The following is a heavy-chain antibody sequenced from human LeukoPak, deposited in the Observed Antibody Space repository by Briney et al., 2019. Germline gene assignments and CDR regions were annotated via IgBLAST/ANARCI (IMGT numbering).Heavy chain of an antibody. CDR1: GCTFSNYA. CDR2: ISGSGDST. Sequence: GGSLRLSRAASGCTFSNYARNWVRQAPGKGLEWVSGISGSGDSTFLADSVKGRFTISRDNSKNTVYLQMDSLRAEDTALYYCAKGASEWFTTPSAFFHYWGQGTLVTVSS. D-gene: IGHD3-3*01. CDR3: AKGASEWFTTPSAFFHY. J-gene: IGHJ4*02. V-gene: IGHV3-23*01.